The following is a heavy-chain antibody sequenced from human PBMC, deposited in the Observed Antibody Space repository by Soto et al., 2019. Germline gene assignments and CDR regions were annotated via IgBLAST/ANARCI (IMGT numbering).Heavy chain of an antibody. J-gene: IGHJ5*02. CDR2: MNPNSGNT. V-gene: IGHV1-8*01. CDR3: AITSPIPYNWFDP. CDR1: GYTFTSYD. Sequence: QVQLVQSGAEVKKPGASVKVSCKASGYTFTSYDINWVRQATGQELEWMGWMNPNSGNTGYAQKFQGRVTMPRNTSISTAYMELSSVRSEDTAVYYCAITSPIPYNWFDPWGQGTLVTVSS. D-gene: IGHD2-2*02.